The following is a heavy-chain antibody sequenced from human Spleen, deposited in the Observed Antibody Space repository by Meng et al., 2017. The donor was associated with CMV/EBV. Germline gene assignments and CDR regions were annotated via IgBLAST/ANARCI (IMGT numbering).Heavy chain of an antibody. CDR1: GGSFSGYY. V-gene: IGHV4-34*01. CDR2: INHSGST. Sequence: QVQLQEGGAGLLKPSETLSLTCAVYGGSFSGYYWSWIRQPPGKGLEWIGEINHSGSTNYNPSLKSRVTISVDTSKNQFSLKLSSVTAADTAVYYCARVQLWSFDYWGQGTLVTVSS. CDR3: ARVQLWSFDY. J-gene: IGHJ4*02. D-gene: IGHD5-18*01.